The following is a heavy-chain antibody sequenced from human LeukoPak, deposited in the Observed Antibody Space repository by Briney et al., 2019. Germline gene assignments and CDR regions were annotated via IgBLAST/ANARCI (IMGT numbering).Heavy chain of an antibody. Sequence: PGGPLRLSCAASGFTFSNYAMSWVRQAPGKGLEWVSAISGSGGSTYYADSVKGRFTISRDNSKNTLYLQMNSLRAEDTAVYYCAKDICSGGSCWAGFDYWGQGTLVTVSS. J-gene: IGHJ4*02. V-gene: IGHV3-23*01. CDR3: AKDICSGGSCWAGFDY. CDR2: ISGSGGST. CDR1: GFTFSNYA. D-gene: IGHD2-15*01.